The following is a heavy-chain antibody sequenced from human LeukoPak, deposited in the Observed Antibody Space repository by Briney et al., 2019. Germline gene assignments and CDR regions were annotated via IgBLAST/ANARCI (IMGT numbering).Heavy chain of an antibody. V-gene: IGHV3-53*04. J-gene: IGHJ4*02. CDR1: GFTVSDNY. D-gene: IGHD5/OR15-5a*01. CDR3: ASGSRFDY. Sequence: GGSLRLSCAASGFTVSDNYMSWVRQAPGKGLEWVSVIYSGGSIYYTDSVKGRFTISRHNSKNTLYLQMSSLRTEDTAVYYCASGSRFDYWGQGTLVTVSS. CDR2: IYSGGSI.